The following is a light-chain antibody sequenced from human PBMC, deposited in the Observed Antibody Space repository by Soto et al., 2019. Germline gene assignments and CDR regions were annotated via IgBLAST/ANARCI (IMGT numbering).Light chain of an antibody. CDR3: QQYGSSPRT. Sequence: EIVLTQSPGTLSLSPGERATLSCRASQSVSSGYLVWYQQKPGQAPRLLIYGASSRATGISDRFSGSGSGTDFTLTISRLEPEDFAVYYCQQYGSSPRTFGQGTKVDIK. CDR2: GAS. V-gene: IGKV3-20*01. J-gene: IGKJ1*01. CDR1: QSVSSGY.